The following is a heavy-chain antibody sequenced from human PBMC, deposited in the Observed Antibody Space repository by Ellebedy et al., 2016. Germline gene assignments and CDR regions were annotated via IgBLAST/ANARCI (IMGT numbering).Heavy chain of an antibody. CDR2: IYHSGST. J-gene: IGHJ4*02. D-gene: IGHD3-22*01. Sequence: SETLSLTXTVSGYSISSGYYWGWIRQPPGKGLEWIGSIYHSGSTYYNPSLKSRVTISVDTSKNQFSLKLSSVTAADTAVYYCAREAAVTMIVVGVQNRDPFDYWGQGTLVTVSS. CDR3: AREAAVTMIVVGVQNRDPFDY. V-gene: IGHV4-38-2*02. CDR1: GYSISSGYY.